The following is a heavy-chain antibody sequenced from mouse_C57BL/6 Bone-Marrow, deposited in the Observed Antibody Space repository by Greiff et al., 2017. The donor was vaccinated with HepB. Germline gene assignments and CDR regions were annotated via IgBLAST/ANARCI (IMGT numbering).Heavy chain of an antibody. J-gene: IGHJ2*01. D-gene: IGHD3-2*02. Sequence: QVQLKESGAELVKPGASVKLSCKASGYTFTEYTIHWVKQRSGQGLEWIGWFYPGSGSIKYNEKFKDKATLTADKSSSTVYMELSRLTSEDSAVYFFARHEGGDSSGYLYYFDYWGQGTTLTVSS. V-gene: IGHV1-62-2*01. CDR2: FYPGSGSI. CDR3: ARHEGGDSSGYLYYFDY. CDR1: GYTFTEYT.